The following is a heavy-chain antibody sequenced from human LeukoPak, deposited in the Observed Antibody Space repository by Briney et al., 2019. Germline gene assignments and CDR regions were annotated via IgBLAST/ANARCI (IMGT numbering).Heavy chain of an antibody. Sequence: GASVKVSCKAFGYIFTTYYVHWVRQAPGQGLEWMGKINPSGGSTSYAQQFQGRVTMTRDTSTRTVYMELSSLRSEDTAVYYCARALSDSSGYPWGRGTLVTVSS. V-gene: IGHV1-46*01. D-gene: IGHD3-22*01. J-gene: IGHJ5*02. CDR1: GYIFTTYY. CDR3: ARALSDSSGYP. CDR2: INPSGGST.